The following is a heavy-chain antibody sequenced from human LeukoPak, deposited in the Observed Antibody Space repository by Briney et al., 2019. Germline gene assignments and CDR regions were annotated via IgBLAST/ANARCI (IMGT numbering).Heavy chain of an antibody. CDR2: ISAYNGNT. CDR3: ARGSKPRFDY. J-gene: IGHJ4*02. V-gene: IGHV1-18*04. CDR1: GYTFSSYY. Sequence: ASVKVSCKASGYTFSSYYMHWVRLAPGQGLEWMGWISAYNGNTNYAQKLQGRVTMTTDTSTSTAYMELRSLRSDDTAVYYCARGSKPRFDYWGQGTLVTVSS.